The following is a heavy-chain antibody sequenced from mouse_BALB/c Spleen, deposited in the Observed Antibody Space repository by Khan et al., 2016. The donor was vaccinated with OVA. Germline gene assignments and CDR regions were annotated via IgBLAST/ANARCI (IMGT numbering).Heavy chain of an antibody. CDR1: GFTFSSYS. V-gene: IGHV5-6*01. D-gene: IGHD4-1*01. CDR3: ASHLTGSFAY. J-gene: IGHJ3*01. Sequence: ESGGDLVKPGGSLKLSCAASGFTFSSYSMSWVRQTPDKRLEWVATISSDGDYTYYPDSVKGRFTISRDNAKNTLYLQMSSLKSEDTAMYYCASHLTGSFAYWGQGTLVTVSA. CDR2: ISSDGDYT.